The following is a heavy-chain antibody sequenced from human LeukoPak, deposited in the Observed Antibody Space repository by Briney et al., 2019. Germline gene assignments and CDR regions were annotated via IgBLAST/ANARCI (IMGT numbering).Heavy chain of an antibody. D-gene: IGHD6-13*01. CDR1: GFTFSSYG. Sequence: GGSLRLSCAASGFTFSSYGMHWVRQAPGKGLEWVAVIWYGGSNKYYADSVKGRFTISRDNSKNTLYLQMNSLRAEDTAVYYCARATWEGSSWYARRFFDYWGQGTLVTVSS. CDR2: IWYGGSNK. CDR3: ARATWEGSSWYARRFFDY. J-gene: IGHJ4*02. V-gene: IGHV3-33*08.